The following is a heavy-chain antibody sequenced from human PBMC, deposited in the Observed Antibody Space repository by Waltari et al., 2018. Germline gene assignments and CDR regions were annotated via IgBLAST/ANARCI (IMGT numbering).Heavy chain of an antibody. CDR1: GFTFSNYG. CDR2: IWYDGSNK. CDR3: TRDISISPYTGSYY. Sequence: QVQLVESGGGVVQPGRSLRLSCAASGFTFSNYGMHWVRPAPGKGLEWVAVIWYDGSNKYYADSVKGRFTISRDNSKNTLYLQMNSLRAEDTAVYYCTRDISISPYTGSYYWGQGTLVTVSS. J-gene: IGHJ4*02. V-gene: IGHV3-33*01. D-gene: IGHD1-26*01.